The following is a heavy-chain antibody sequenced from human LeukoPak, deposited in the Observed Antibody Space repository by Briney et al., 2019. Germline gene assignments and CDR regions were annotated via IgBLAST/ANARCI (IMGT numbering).Heavy chain of an antibody. CDR1: GGSFSGYY. CDR3: ARGPSNLYYYDSSGYETFDY. Sequence: PSETLSLTCAVYGGSFSGYYWSWIRQPPGKGLEWIGEINHSGSTNYNPSLKSRVTISVDTSKSQFSLKLSSVTAADTAVYYCARGPSNLYYYDSSGYETFDYWGQGTLVTVSS. D-gene: IGHD3-22*01. J-gene: IGHJ4*02. CDR2: INHSGST. V-gene: IGHV4-34*01.